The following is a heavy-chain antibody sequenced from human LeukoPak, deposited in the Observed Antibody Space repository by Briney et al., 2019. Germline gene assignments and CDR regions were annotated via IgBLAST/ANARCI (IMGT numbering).Heavy chain of an antibody. V-gene: IGHV3-48*01. Sequence: GGSLRLSCAASGFTFSTYSMNWVRQAPGKGLEWVSYISSTSSAAYYADSVKGRFTISRDNAKNSLYLQMNSLRAEDTAVYYCARIMTTVTTVEYWGQGALVTVSS. CDR1: GFTFSTYS. CDR3: ARIMTTVTTVEY. D-gene: IGHD4-17*01. CDR2: ISSTSSAA. J-gene: IGHJ4*02.